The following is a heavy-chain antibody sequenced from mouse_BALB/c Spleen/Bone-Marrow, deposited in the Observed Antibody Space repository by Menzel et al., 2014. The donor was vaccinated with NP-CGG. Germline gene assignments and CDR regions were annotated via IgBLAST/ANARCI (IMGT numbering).Heavy chain of an antibody. V-gene: IGHV1-54*01. CDR1: GYAFTDYL. Sequence: VQLQQSGAELVWPGTSVTVSCKASGYAFTDYLMEWLKQRPGQGLEWIGVINPGRGSTNYNEKFTDEATLTADTSSNTAYMQLSSLTSDDSAVYFCARYDGYLDYWGQGTTLTVSS. D-gene: IGHD2-3*01. J-gene: IGHJ2*01. CDR2: INPGRGST. CDR3: ARYDGYLDY.